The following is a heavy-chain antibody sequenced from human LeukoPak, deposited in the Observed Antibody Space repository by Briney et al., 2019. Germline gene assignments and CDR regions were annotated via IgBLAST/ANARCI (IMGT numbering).Heavy chain of an antibody. J-gene: IGHJ4*02. CDR3: SNSYCGGDCYSGGYFDY. CDR1: GFTFGDYG. Sequence: PGGSLRLSCTGSGFTFGDYGMSWVRRAPGKGLEWVGFIRSKAYGGTTEYAASVKGRFTISRDDSKSIAYLQMNSLKTEDTAVYYCSNSYCGGDCYSGGYFDYWGQGTLVTVSS. CDR2: IRSKAYGGTT. V-gene: IGHV3-49*04. D-gene: IGHD2-21*02.